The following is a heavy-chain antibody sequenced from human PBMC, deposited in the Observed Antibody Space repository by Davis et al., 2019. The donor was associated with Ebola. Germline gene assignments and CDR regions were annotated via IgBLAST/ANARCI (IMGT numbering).Heavy chain of an antibody. CDR3: ATTQWLREFDN. V-gene: IGHV3-53*05. CDR1: GISISSNH. Sequence: SLITSCASSGISISSNHMCWVRPAPGKRLVWVSVIYDHSTAYAASVRGRFIISRDKSNNTLYLEMNSLRVDDTAVYYCATTQWLREFDNWCQGTLVTVSS. J-gene: IGHJ4*02. CDR2: IYDHST. D-gene: IGHD6-19*01.